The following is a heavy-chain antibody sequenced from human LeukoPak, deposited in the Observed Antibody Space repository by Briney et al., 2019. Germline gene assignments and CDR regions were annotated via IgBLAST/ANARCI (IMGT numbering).Heavy chain of an antibody. Sequence: SETLSLTCTVSGGSISSSSYYWGWIRQPPGKGLEWIGSIYYSGSTYYNPSLKSRVTISVDTSKNQFSLKLSSVTAADTAVYYCARHRYDYVWGSYRPVWFDPWGQGTLVIVSS. J-gene: IGHJ5*02. CDR1: GGSISSSSYY. CDR3: ARHRYDYVWGSYRPVWFDP. CDR2: IYYSGST. D-gene: IGHD3-16*02. V-gene: IGHV4-39*01.